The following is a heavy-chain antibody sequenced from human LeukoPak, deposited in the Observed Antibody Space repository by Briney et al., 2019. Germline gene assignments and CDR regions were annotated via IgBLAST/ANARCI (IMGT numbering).Heavy chain of an antibody. J-gene: IGHJ4*02. CDR3: AGIGYCTNGVCYTRDY. D-gene: IGHD2-8*01. CDR2: IYYSGST. CDR1: GGSISSGGYS. V-gene: IGHV4-31*03. Sequence: SETLSLTCTVSGGSISSGGYSWSWIRQHAGKGLEWIGYIYYSGSTYYNPSLKSRVTISVDTSKNQFSLKLSSVTAADTAVYYCAGIGYCTNGVCYTRDYWGQGTLVTVSS.